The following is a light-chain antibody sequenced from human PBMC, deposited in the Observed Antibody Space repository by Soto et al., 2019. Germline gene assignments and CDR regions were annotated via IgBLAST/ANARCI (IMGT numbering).Light chain of an antibody. J-gene: IGKJ1*01. V-gene: IGKV3-20*01. CDR1: ESVSSSY. CDR2: GTS. Sequence: EIVLTQSPGTLSFSPGERATLSCRASESVSSSYLAWYQQKPGQAPRLLIFGTSSRATGTPDRFSGSGSGTDFTLTISRLEPEDFAVYYCQQYGSSPPWTFGQGTEVEIK. CDR3: QQYGSSPPWT.